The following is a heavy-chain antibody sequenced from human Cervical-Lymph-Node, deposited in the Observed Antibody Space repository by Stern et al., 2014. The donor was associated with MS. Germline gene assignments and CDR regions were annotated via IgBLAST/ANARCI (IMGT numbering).Heavy chain of an antibody. V-gene: IGHV5-51*01. CDR1: GYSFTSYW. D-gene: IGHD3-22*01. CDR2: IYPGGSDT. CDR3: ARPHYYDSSGYYPLGY. Sequence: EMQLVESGAEVKKPGGSLKISCKGSGYSFTSYWIGWVRQMPGKGLEWMGVIYPGGSDTRYSPSFQGQVTISADKSISTAYLQWSSLKASDTAMYYCARPHYYDSSGYYPLGYWGQGTLVTVSS. J-gene: IGHJ4*02.